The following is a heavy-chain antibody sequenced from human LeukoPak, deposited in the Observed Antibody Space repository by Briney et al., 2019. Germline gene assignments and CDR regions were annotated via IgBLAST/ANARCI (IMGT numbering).Heavy chain of an antibody. Sequence: GASVRVSCKASGYTFTDYYIHWVRQAPGQGLEWMGRIIPILGIANYAQKFQGRVTITADKSTSTAYMELSSLRSEDTAVYYCARSCTGGVCYNNYWGQGTLVTVSS. D-gene: IGHD2-8*02. CDR2: IIPILGIA. J-gene: IGHJ4*02. CDR3: ARSCTGGVCYNNY. CDR1: GYTFTDYY. V-gene: IGHV1-69*02.